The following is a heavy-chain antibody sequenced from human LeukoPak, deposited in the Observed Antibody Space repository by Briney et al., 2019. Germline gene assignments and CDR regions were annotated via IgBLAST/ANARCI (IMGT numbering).Heavy chain of an antibody. CDR1: GYTLTELS. CDR2: FDPEDGET. V-gene: IGHV1-24*01. J-gene: IGHJ5*02. Sequence: GASVKVSCKVSGYTLTELSMHWVRQAPGKGLEWMGGFDPEDGETIYAQKFQGRVTMTRNTSIGTAYMELSSLRYEDTAVYYCARDYYGSKSSSFDPWGQGTLVTVSS. CDR3: ARDYYGSKSSSFDP. D-gene: IGHD3-10*01.